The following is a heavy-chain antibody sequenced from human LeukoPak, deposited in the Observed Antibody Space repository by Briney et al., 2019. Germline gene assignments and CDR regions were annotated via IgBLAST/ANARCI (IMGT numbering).Heavy chain of an antibody. CDR2: IDWDDDK. V-gene: IGHV2-70*11. D-gene: IGHD3-22*01. CDR1: GFSLSTRGMC. CDR3: ARIRYYDSSGYLDY. Sequence: SGPTLVNPTQTLTLTCTFSGFSLSTRGMCVSWIRQPPGKALEWLARIDWDDDKYYSTSLKTRLTISKDTSKNQVVLTMTNMDPVDTATYYCARIRYYDSSGYLDYWGQGTLVTVSS. J-gene: IGHJ4*02.